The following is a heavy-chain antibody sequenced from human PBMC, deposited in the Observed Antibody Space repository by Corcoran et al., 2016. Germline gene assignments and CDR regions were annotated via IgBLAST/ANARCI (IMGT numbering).Heavy chain of an antibody. V-gene: IGHV3-74*01. J-gene: IGHJ4*02. CDR1: GFTFSTYW. CDR3: ARVEGNYDTSGYSI. D-gene: IGHD3-22*01. Sequence: EVQLVESGGGLVQPGGSLRLSCAASGFTFSTYWMHWVRQAPGKGLVWVSRMNSDGSSISYADSVKGRFTISRDNAKNTLYLQMNSLRVEDTAVYYCARVEGNYDTSGYSIWGQGTLVTVSS. CDR2: MNSDGSSI.